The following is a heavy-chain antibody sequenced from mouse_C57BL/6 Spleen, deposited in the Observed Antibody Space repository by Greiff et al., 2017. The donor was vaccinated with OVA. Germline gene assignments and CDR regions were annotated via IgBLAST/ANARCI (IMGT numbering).Heavy chain of an antibody. D-gene: IGHD2-1*01. CDR1: GYTFTSYW. Sequence: QVQLQQPGAELVQPVASVQLSCQASGYTFTSYWITWVKQRPGQGLEWIGDIYPGSGSTNYNEKFKSKATLTVDTSSSTAYMQLSSLTSEDSAVYYCARVYGNSGYFDVWGTGTTVTVSS. V-gene: IGHV1-55*01. CDR3: ARVYGNSGYFDV. CDR2: IYPGSGST. J-gene: IGHJ1*03.